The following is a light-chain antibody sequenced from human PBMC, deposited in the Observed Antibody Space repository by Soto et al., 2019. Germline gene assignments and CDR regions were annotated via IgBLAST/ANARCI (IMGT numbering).Light chain of an antibody. V-gene: IGLV1-47*02. CDR1: SSNIGSNY. J-gene: IGLJ1*01. CDR2: SNN. Sequence: QSALTQPPSASGTPGQRVTISCSGSSSNIGSNYVYWYQQLPGTAPKLLIYSNNQRPSGVPDRFSGSKSGTSASLAITGLQADDEGDYYCQSSDKSPDSSYVFGSGTKVTVL. CDR3: QSSDKSPDSSYV.